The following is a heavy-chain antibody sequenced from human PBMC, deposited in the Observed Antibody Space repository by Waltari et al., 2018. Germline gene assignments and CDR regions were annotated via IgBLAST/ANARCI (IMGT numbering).Heavy chain of an antibody. D-gene: IGHD3-3*01. V-gene: IGHV4-59*01. CDR3: ARTYDFWSGYPLGH. CDR1: GDSINNYY. J-gene: IGHJ4*02. Sequence: QVQLQESGPGLVKPPGTLSATCTVSGDSINNYYWNWIRQPPGKELEWIGYIAYNGRTNYNPSLRSRITISVDTSKTQFSLKLSSVTAADTAVYYCARTYDFWSGYPLGHWGQGTLVTVSS. CDR2: IAYNGRT.